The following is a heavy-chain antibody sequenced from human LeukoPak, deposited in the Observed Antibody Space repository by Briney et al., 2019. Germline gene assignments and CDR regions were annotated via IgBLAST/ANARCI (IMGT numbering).Heavy chain of an antibody. V-gene: IGHV4-34*01. J-gene: IGHJ5*02. CDR2: INHSGST. CDR3: ARGRLESIIYSGSYFWFDP. D-gene: IGHD1-26*01. CDR1: GGSFRGYY. Sequence: SETLSLTCAVYGGSFRGYYWSWIRQPPGKGLEWIGEINHSGSTNYNPSLKSRVTISVDTSKNQFSLKLSSVTAADTAVYYCARGRLESIIYSGSYFWFDPWGQGTLVTVSS.